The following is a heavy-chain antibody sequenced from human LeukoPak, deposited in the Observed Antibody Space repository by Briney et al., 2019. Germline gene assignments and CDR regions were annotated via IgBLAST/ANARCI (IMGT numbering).Heavy chain of an antibody. Sequence: SETLSLTCAVYCGSFSGYYWSWMRQPPGKGLEWIGEINHSGSTNYNPSLKSRVTISVDTSKNQFSLKLSSVTAADTAVYYCARVPIAAAGTYFDYWGQGTLVTVSS. J-gene: IGHJ4*02. CDR3: ARVPIAAAGTYFDY. CDR1: CGSFSGYY. V-gene: IGHV4-34*01. CDR2: INHSGST. D-gene: IGHD6-13*01.